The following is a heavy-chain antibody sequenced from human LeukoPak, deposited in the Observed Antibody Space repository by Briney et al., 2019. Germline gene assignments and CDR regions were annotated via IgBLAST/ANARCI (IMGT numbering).Heavy chain of an antibody. V-gene: IGHV3-66*02. J-gene: IGHJ4*02. D-gene: IGHD6-19*01. Sequence: PGGSLRLSCAAFGFTFSSYSMNWVRQAPGKGLEWVSGIYSGDSTYYADSVKGRFTISRDNSKNTLYLQMNSLTTEDTAVYYCAREDRYTSGSFDYWGQGTLVTVSS. CDR2: IYSGDST. CDR1: GFTFSSYS. CDR3: AREDRYTSGSFDY.